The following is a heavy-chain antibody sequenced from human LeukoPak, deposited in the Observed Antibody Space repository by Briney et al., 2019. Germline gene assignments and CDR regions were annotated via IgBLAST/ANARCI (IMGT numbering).Heavy chain of an antibody. CDR3: ARDNSSGYYSWPFDY. V-gene: IGHV1-8*02. Sequence: ASVKVSCKASGYTFTSYGISWVRQAPGQGLEWMGWMNPNSGNTGYAQKFQGRVTMTRNTSISTAYMELSSLRSEDTAVYYCARDNSSGYYSWPFDYWGQGTLVTVSS. CDR2: MNPNSGNT. CDR1: GYTFTSYG. J-gene: IGHJ4*02. D-gene: IGHD3-22*01.